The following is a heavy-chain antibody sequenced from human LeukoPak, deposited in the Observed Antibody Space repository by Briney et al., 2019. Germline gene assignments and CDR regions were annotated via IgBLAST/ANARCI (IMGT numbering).Heavy chain of an antibody. V-gene: IGHV4-4*07. J-gene: IGHJ4*02. CDR3: ARAIWYGSGTTAFDY. CDR2: IYNSGSTSYNT. Sequence: PSETLSLTCIVSGGSISSYYWSWIRQPAGKGLEWIGRIYNSGSTSYNTNYNPSLSSRVTMSVDTSKNQFSLRLNSVTAADTAVYYCARAIWYGSGTTAFDYWGQGTLVTVSS. CDR1: GGSISSYY. D-gene: IGHD3-10*01.